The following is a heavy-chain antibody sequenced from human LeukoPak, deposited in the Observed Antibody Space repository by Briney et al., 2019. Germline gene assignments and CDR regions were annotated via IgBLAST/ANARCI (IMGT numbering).Heavy chain of an antibody. CDR1: GGSITSTGSY. J-gene: IGHJ4*02. CDR3: ARRKCSNGWFFDY. V-gene: IGHV4-39*01. CDR2: IYYSGST. Sequence: PSETMSPTCTVAGGSITSTGSYWGRIRQPPVKGLEWIGTIYYSGSTYYNPSLKSRVTISVDTSNNQYSLKLSSVTAADTAVYYCARRKCSNGWFFDYWGEGTLVTVSS. D-gene: IGHD6-19*01.